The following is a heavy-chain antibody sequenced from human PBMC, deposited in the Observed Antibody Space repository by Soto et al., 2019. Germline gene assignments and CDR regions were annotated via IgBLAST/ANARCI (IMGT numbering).Heavy chain of an antibody. D-gene: IGHD3-3*01. CDR2: INHSGST. Sequence: PSETLSLTCAVYGGSFSGYYWSWIRQPPGKGLEWIGEINHSGSTNYNPSLKSRVTISVDTSKNQFSLKLSSVTAADTAVYYCARGEDYDFWSGPMDVWGQGTTVTVSS. V-gene: IGHV4-34*01. J-gene: IGHJ6*02. CDR3: ARGEDYDFWSGPMDV. CDR1: GGSFSGYY.